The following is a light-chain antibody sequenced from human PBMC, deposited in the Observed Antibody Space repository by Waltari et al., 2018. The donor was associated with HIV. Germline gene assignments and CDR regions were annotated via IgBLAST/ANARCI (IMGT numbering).Light chain of an antibody. CDR1: SSNLGNNY. CDR3: GTWDSSLSVV. Sequence: QSVLTQPPAVSAAPGQKVTSPCSGSSSNLGNNYVSWYQQLPGTAPKLLIYDNTKRPSGFPARFSGSKSGTSATLGITGLQTGDEADYYCGTWDSSLSVVFGGGTKLTVL. J-gene: IGLJ2*01. CDR2: DNT. V-gene: IGLV1-51*01.